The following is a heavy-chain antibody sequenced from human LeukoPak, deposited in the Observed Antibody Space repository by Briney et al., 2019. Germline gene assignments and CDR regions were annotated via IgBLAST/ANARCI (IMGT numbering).Heavy chain of an antibody. CDR3: AKDIGSYYDY. V-gene: IGHV3-21*01. CDR1: GFSFSTYN. CDR2: ISSSSSYI. J-gene: IGHJ4*02. D-gene: IGHD3-10*01. Sequence: GGSLRLSCAASGFSFSTYNMNWVRQAPGKGLEWVSSISSSSSYIYYADSVKGRFTISRDNSKNTLYLEMNSLRAEDTAVYYCAKDIGSYYDYWGQGILVTVSS.